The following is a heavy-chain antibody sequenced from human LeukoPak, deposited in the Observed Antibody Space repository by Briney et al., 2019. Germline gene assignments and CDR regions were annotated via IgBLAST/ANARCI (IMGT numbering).Heavy chain of an antibody. J-gene: IGHJ4*02. CDR1: GFTFSTYW. Sequence: GGSLRLSCAASGFTFSTYWMQWVRQAPGKGPVWVSRIHKDGKNTKYADSVEGRFTISRDNGKNTLYLQMNSLRAEDTAAYYCAREASGSDNYYSDFWGQGTLVTVSS. D-gene: IGHD3-10*01. V-gene: IGHV3-74*03. CDR2: IHKDGKNT. CDR3: AREASGSDNYYSDF.